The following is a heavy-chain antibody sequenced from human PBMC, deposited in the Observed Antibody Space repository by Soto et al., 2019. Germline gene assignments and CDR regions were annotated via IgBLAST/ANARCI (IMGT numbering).Heavy chain of an antibody. V-gene: IGHV3-66*01. J-gene: IGHJ6*02. CDR1: GFTVSSNY. Sequence: PGGSLRLSCAASGFTVSSNYMSWVRQAPGKGLEWVSVIYSGGSTYYADSVKGRFTISRDNSKNTLYLQMNSLRAEDTAVYYCARTRLVDLMVRGLSYYYGMDVWGQGTTVTVSS. CDR3: ARTRLVDLMVRGLSYYYGMDV. D-gene: IGHD3-10*01. CDR2: IYSGGST.